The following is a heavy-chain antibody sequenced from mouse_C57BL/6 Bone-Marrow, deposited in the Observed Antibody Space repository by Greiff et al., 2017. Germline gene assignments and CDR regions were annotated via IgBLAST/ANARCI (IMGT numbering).Heavy chain of an antibody. D-gene: IGHD4-1*01. J-gene: IGHJ3*01. CDR2: IDPSDSYT. CDR3: AGLNWAWFAY. CDR1: GYTFTSYW. Sequence: QVQLQQPGAELVRPGTSVKLSCKASGYTFTSYWMPWVKQRPGQGLEWIGVIDPSDSYTNYNQKFKGKATLTVDTSSSTAYMQLSSLTSEDSAVYYCAGLNWAWFAYWGQGTLVTVSA. V-gene: IGHV1-59*01.